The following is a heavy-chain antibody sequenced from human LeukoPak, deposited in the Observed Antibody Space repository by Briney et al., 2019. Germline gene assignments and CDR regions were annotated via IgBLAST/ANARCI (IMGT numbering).Heavy chain of an antibody. V-gene: IGHV4-4*07. CDR2: IYTSGST. Sequence: SETLSLTCTVSGGSISSYYWSWIPQPPGKELKWIGRIYTSGSTNYNPSLKSRVTMSVDTSKYQCSLKLSSVTAAAAAASFYARAVILSFGELLSLNFDGWGPGILVTVSS. CDR3: ARAVILSFGELLSLNFDG. D-gene: IGHD3-10*01. CDR1: GGSISSYY. J-gene: IGHJ5*01.